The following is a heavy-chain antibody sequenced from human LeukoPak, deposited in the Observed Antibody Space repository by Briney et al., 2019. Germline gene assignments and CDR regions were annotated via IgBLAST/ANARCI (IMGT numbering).Heavy chain of an antibody. D-gene: IGHD6-19*01. J-gene: IGHJ4*02. CDR2: INHSGST. CDR1: GVSFSGYY. CDR3: AAPGSVYSSGSFDY. V-gene: IGHV4-34*01. Sequence: PSETLSLTCAVYGVSFSGYYWSWIRQPPGKGLEWIGEINHSGSTNYNPSLKSRVTISVDTSKNQFSLKLSSVTAADTAVYYCAAPGSVYSSGSFDYWGQGTLVTVSS.